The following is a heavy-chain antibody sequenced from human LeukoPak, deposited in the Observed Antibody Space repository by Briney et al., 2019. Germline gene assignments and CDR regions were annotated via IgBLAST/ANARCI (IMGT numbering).Heavy chain of an antibody. CDR3: ARTFRGGMDV. J-gene: IGHJ6*02. Sequence: GGSLRLSCAASGFTFDDYAMHWVRQAPGKGLEWVSGISWNSGSIGYADSVKGRFTISRDNAKNSLYLQMNSLRSEDTAVYYCARTFRGGMDVWGQGTTVTVSS. D-gene: IGHD1/OR15-1a*01. CDR2: ISWNSGSI. CDR1: GFTFDDYA. V-gene: IGHV3-9*01.